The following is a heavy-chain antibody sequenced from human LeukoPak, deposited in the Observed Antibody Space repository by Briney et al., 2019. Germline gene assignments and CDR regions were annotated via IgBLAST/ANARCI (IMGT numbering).Heavy chain of an antibody. D-gene: IGHD6-19*01. CDR1: GFTFTTYG. J-gene: IGHJ4*02. V-gene: IGHV3-33*01. CDR3: ARDRLSSGQNNYIDY. Sequence: GSPRLSCAASGFTFTTYGMHWVRQAPGKGLEWVALIWHDGSSEYYAESMKGGFSISRDTSKNTVYLQMYSLRAEDTAMYHCARDRLSSGQNNYIDYWGQGTLVTVSS. CDR2: IWHDGSSE.